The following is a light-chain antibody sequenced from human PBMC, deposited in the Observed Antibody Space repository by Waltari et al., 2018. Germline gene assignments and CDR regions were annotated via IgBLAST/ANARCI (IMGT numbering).Light chain of an antibody. CDR3: QSYDSSLSGSV. V-gene: IGLV1-40*01. J-gene: IGLJ2*01. CDR2: GNV. CDR1: SSNIGAGSD. Sequence: QSGLTQPPSVSGAPGQRVPIACTCSSSNIGAGSDVPWYQPPPGTAPKPLFYGNVNRPSAVPDRFSGSKSGTSASLAITGLQAEDEAGYYCQSYDSSLSGSVFGGGTKLTVL.